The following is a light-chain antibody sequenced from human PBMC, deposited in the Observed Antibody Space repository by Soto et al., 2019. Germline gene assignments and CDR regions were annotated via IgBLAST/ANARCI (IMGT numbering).Light chain of an antibody. CDR1: QSVSTRS. CDR3: QQRNTWPPNT. V-gene: IGKV3D-20*02. Sequence: EIVLTQSPGTLSLSPGERATLSCRASQSVSTRSLAWYQQKPGQAPRLLISGASSRAADIPDRFSGSGSGTDFTLTISSLEPEDFALYYCQQRNTWPPNTFGQGTKLEIK. J-gene: IGKJ2*01. CDR2: GAS.